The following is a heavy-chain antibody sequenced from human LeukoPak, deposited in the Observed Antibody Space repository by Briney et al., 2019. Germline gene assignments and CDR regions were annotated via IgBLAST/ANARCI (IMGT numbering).Heavy chain of an antibody. Sequence: ASVTVSCKASGYTFTSYYMHWVRQAPGQGLEWMGVINPSGGTTNYAQKFQGRVTMTRDTSTSTVYMELSSLRSEDTAVYYCARGSTPSYYYDSSGHFDYWGQGTLVTVSS. D-gene: IGHD3-22*01. CDR1: GYTFTSYY. CDR2: INPSGGTT. CDR3: ARGSTPSYYYDSSGHFDY. V-gene: IGHV1-46*01. J-gene: IGHJ4*02.